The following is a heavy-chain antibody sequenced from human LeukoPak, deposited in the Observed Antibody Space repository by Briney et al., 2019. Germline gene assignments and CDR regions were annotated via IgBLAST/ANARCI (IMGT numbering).Heavy chain of an antibody. V-gene: IGHV5-51*01. CDR1: GCLFTKNW. J-gene: IGHJ6*02. CDR3: ARRSRSTEYYYALDV. D-gene: IGHD2-2*01. Sequence: GGALEISWKGSGCLFTKNWIGWVRQVPGKGLEGMGIIYPGDSETIYSPSFQGQVTISVDKSITTAYLQWSSLKASDSAIYFCARRSRSTEYYYALDVWGQGTTVTVSS. CDR2: IYPGDSET.